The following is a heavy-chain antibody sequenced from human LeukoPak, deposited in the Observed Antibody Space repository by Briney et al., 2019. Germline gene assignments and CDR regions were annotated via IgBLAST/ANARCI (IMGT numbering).Heavy chain of an antibody. CDR2: ISNDGVT. CDR1: DFPVSDNY. CDR3: VTVQGVRVLIRPHFDY. J-gene: IGHJ4*02. V-gene: IGHV3-53*01. D-gene: IGHD3-10*01. Sequence: GGSLRLSCATSDFPVSDNYMSWVRQAPGRGLEWVSVISNDGVTDYADSVKGRFTISRDDSNDTVFLQMSSLRAEDTAVYYCVTVQGVRVLIRPHFDYWGQGTLVTVSS.